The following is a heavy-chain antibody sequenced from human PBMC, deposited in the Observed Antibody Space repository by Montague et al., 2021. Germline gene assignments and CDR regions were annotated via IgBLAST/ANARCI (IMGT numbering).Heavy chain of an antibody. D-gene: IGHD6-13*01. CDR3: AKNRAAPGRSSFDY. J-gene: IGHJ4*02. CDR1: GFTFSGYA. CDR2: TSATGCGT. Sequence: SLRLSCAASGFTFSGYAMSWVRQAPGKGLEWVSGTSATGCGTFYADSVKGRFIISRDNSKNTLFLQMNSLRADDTAVYYCAKNRAAPGRSSFDYWGQGTLVTVSS. V-gene: IGHV3-23*01.